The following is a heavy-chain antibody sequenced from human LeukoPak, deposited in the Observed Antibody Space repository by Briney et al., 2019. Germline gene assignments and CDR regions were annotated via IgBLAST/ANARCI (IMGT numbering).Heavy chain of an antibody. Sequence: ASVKVSCKASGYTFTNSYMHWVRQAPGQGLQWMGIINPSGASTSYAQRFQGRVTMTRDTSTSTVYMELSSLRSEDTAVYYCARTQRQGYCSGGYCYSDAFDIWGHGTMVTVSS. D-gene: IGHD2-15*01. V-gene: IGHV1-46*03. CDR1: GYTFTNSY. CDR3: ARTQRQGYCSGGYCYSDAFDI. J-gene: IGHJ3*02. CDR2: INPSGAST.